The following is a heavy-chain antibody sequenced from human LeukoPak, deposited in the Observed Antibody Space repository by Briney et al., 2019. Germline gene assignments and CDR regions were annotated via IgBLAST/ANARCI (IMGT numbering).Heavy chain of an antibody. J-gene: IGHJ4*02. V-gene: IGHV4-59*01. CDR1: GGSISSYY. D-gene: IGHD6-13*01. Sequence: PSETLSLTCTVFGGSISSYYWSWIRQPPGKGLEWIGYIYYSGSTNYNPSLKSRVTISVDTSKNQFSLKLSSVTAADTAVYYCARSQGIAAVGAPPHYFEYWGQGTLVTVSS. CDR3: ARSQGIAAVGAPPHYFEY. CDR2: IYYSGST.